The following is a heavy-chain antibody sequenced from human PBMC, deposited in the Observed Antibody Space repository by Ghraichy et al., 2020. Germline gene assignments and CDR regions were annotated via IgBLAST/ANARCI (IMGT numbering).Heavy chain of an antibody. D-gene: IGHD6-19*01. CDR3: ARDIPWLVSTGSFVI. V-gene: IGHV3-7*03. J-gene: IGHJ3*02. Sequence: GGSLRLSCAASGFTFRSYRMSWVRQAPGKGLEWVANIKKDGSEKYFKDSVKGRFTISRDNAKNLLYLHMSSLTAEDSAVYYCARDIPWLVSTGSFVIWGQCTLVTVSS. CDR1: GFTFRSYR. CDR2: IKKDGSEK.